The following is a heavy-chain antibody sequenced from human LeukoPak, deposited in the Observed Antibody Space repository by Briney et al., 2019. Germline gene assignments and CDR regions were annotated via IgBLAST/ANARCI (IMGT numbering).Heavy chain of an antibody. Sequence: PGRSLRLSCAASGFDFSEHEMDWVRQAPGGGHEWLARIRNKNHGYTTEYAASVKGRFTISRDDSTNSLRPQMNSLNTDDTAVYYCVRPSQGYFQNWGQGTLVTVSS. CDR2: IRNKNHGYTT. CDR1: GFDFSEHE. J-gene: IGHJ1*01. V-gene: IGHV3-72*01. CDR3: VRPSQGYFQN.